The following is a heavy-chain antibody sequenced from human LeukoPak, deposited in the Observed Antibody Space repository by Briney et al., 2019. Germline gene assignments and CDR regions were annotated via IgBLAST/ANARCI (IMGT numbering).Heavy chain of an antibody. J-gene: IGHJ4*02. CDR3: ARIEDRGAAFDS. Sequence: PGESLRLSCAASGFTFSSYWMHWVRQAPGEGLVWVSRTNTDGRTTSYADSVKGRFTISRDNAKNMLYLQMNSLRAEDTAVYYCARIEDRGAAFDSWGQGTLVTVSS. V-gene: IGHV3-74*01. D-gene: IGHD3-22*01. CDR2: TNTDGRTT. CDR1: GFTFSSYW.